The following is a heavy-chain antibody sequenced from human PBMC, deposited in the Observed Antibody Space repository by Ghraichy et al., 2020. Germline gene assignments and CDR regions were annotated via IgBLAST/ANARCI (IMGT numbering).Heavy chain of an antibody. J-gene: IGHJ5*02. CDR1: GGSFSGYY. CDR3: ARGLGQWLASNWFDP. Sequence: SETLSLTCAVYGGSFSGYYWSWIRQPPGKGLEWIGEINHSGSTNYNPSLKSRVTISVDTSKNQFSLKLSSVTAADTAVYYCARGLGQWLASNWFDPWGQGTLVTVSS. V-gene: IGHV4-34*01. CDR2: INHSGST. D-gene: IGHD6-19*01.